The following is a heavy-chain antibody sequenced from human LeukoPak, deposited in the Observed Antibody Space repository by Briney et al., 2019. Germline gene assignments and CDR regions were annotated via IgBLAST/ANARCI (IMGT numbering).Heavy chain of an antibody. V-gene: IGHV3-21*01. CDR1: GFTFSSYS. Sequence: GGSLRLSCAASGFTFSSYSMNWVRQAPGKGLEWVSSISSSSSYIYYADSVKGRFTISRDNAKNSLYLQMNSLRAEDTAVYYCARSQDSSGYYYHYYYMDVWGKGTTVTVSS. CDR2: ISSSSSYI. D-gene: IGHD3-22*01. CDR3: ARSQDSSGYYYHYYYMDV. J-gene: IGHJ6*03.